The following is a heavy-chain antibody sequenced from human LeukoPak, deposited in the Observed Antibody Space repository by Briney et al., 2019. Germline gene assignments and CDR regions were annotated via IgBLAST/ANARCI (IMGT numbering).Heavy chain of an antibody. CDR1: GGSFSGYY. CDR3: ARGPVRVAVY. J-gene: IGHJ4*02. V-gene: IGHV4-34*01. D-gene: IGHD3-10*01. Sequence: PSETLSLTCAVYGGSFSGYYWSWIRQPPGKGLEWIGEINHSGSTNYNPSLKSRVTISVDTSKNQFSLKLSSVTAADTAVYYRARGPVRVAVYWGQGTLVTVSS. CDR2: INHSGST.